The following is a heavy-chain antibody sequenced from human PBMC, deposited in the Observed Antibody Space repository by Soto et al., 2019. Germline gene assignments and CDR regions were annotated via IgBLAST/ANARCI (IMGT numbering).Heavy chain of an antibody. D-gene: IGHD4-17*01. CDR2: IYYSGST. J-gene: IGHJ6*02. V-gene: IGHV4-59*01. CDR3: ARGTLRWYPRNDYYYYYGMDV. CDR1: GGSIISYY. Sequence: PSETLSLTCTVSGGSIISYYWSWIRQPPGKGLEWIGYIYYSGSTNYNPSLKSRVTISVDTSKNQFSLKLSSVTAADTAVYYCARGTLRWYPRNDYYYYYGMDVWGQGTTVTVSS.